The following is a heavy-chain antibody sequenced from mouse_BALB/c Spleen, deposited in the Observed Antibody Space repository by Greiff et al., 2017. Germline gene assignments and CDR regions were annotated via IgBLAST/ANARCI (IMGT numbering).Heavy chain of an antibody. V-gene: IGHV3-6*02. CDR2: ISYDGSN. Sequence: EVKLLESGPGLVKPSQSLSLTCSVTGYSITSGYYWNWIRQFPGNKLEWMGYISYDGSNNYNPSLKNRISITRDTSKNQFFLKLNSVTTEDTATYYCARGDYGYLYAMDYWGQGTSVTVSS. D-gene: IGHD1-2*01. CDR3: ARGDYGYLYAMDY. J-gene: IGHJ4*01. CDR1: GYSITSGYY.